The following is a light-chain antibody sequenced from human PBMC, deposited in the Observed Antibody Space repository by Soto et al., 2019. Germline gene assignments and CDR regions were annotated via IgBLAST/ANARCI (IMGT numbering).Light chain of an antibody. CDR1: SSNIGSNT. CDR2: GNN. J-gene: IGLJ1*01. Sequence: QSVLTQPLSASGTPRQRVTISCSGSSSNIGSNTVSWYQQLPGTAPKLLIFGNNQRPSGVPDRFSGSKSGTSASLAISGLQSEDEADYYCAAWDDSLNGRYVFGTGTRSPS. V-gene: IGLV1-44*01. CDR3: AAWDDSLNGRYV.